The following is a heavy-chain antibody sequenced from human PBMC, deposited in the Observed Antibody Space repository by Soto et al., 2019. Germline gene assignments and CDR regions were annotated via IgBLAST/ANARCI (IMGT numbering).Heavy chain of an antibody. CDR2: ISYDGSNK. CDR3: AKRWSGGRAFDI. V-gene: IGHV3-30*18. CDR1: GFTFSSYG. Sequence: GGSLRLSCAASGFTFSSYGMHWVRQAPGKGLEWVAVISYDGSNKYYADSVKGRFTISRDNSKNTLYLQMNSLRAEDTAVYYCAKRWSGGRAFDIWGQGTMVTVSS. D-gene: IGHD2-15*01. J-gene: IGHJ3*02.